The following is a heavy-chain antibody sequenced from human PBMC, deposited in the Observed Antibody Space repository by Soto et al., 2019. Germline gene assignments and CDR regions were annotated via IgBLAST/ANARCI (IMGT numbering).Heavy chain of an antibody. D-gene: IGHD3-10*01. CDR2: ISAYNGNT. CDR1: GYTFTSYG. J-gene: IGHJ6*02. Sequence: QVQLVQSGAEVKKPGASVKVSCKASGYTFTSYGISWVRQAPGQGLEWMGWISAYNGNTNYAQKLQGRVTMTTDTSTSTAYRGLRSLGSDDTAVYYCAGEGSGSHPWDYSYGMDVWGQGTTVTVSS. CDR3: AGEGSGSHPWDYSYGMDV. V-gene: IGHV1-18*01.